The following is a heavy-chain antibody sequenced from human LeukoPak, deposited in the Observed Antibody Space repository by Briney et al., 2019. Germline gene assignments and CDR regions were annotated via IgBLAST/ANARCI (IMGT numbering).Heavy chain of an antibody. D-gene: IGHD6-13*01. V-gene: IGHV3-11*06. CDR3: ARAGSYSTLDY. J-gene: IGHJ4*02. Sequence: GGSLRLSCAASGFTFSDYYMSWIRQAPGKGLEWVSYISSTSSDIYYADSVKGRFTISRDNAKNSLYLQMNSLRAEDTAVYYCARAGSYSTLDYWGQGTLVPVSS. CDR2: ISSTSSDI. CDR1: GFTFSDYY.